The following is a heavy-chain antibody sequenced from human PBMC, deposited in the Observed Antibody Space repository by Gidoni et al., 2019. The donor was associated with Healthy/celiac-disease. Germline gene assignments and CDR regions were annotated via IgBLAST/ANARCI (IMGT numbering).Heavy chain of an antibody. CDR1: GFTFSNYA. CDR2: ITRSSSYM. V-gene: IGHV3-21*01. Sequence: EVQLVESGGGLVKHGGSLRPSCAASGFTFSNYAMNWVRQAPGKGLVWVSSITRSSSYMYYADSVRGRFIISRDNAKNSLYLQMNSLRAEDTAVYYCASQLRDWGQGTLVTVSS. J-gene: IGHJ4*02. D-gene: IGHD1-1*01. CDR3: ASQLRD.